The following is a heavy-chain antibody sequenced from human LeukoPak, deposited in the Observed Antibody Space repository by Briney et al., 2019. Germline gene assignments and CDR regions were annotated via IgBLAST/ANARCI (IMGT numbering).Heavy chain of an antibody. V-gene: IGHV5-51*01. CDR3: ARERGYYCSTGSCYFDF. Sequence: GESLKILCRGSGYIFSDYWIGRGRQMPGGGVEWMGIIYAGDSDTRHMPSFQGQVTISADNSINTAYLQWSSLKASDTAVYFCARERGYYCSTGSCYFDFWGQGTLVTVSS. J-gene: IGHJ4*02. D-gene: IGHD2-15*01. CDR2: IYAGDSDT. CDR1: GYIFSDYW.